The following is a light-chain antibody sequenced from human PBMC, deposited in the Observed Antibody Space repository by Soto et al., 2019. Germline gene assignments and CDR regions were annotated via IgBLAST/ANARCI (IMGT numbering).Light chain of an antibody. V-gene: IGKV3-20*01. CDR1: QSVSSSH. J-gene: IGKJ2*01. Sequence: EIVLTQSPGTLSSSPGERATLSCRASQSVSSSHLAWYQQKPGQAPRLLIYGASSRATGIPDRFSGSGSGTDFTLTISRLEPEYVAVYFCQQYGDSPMYTFGQGTKLEI. CDR2: GAS. CDR3: QQYGDSPMYT.